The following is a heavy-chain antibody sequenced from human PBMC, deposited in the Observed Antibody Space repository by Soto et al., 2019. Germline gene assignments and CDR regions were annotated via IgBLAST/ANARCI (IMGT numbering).Heavy chain of an antibody. V-gene: IGHV3-21*01. D-gene: IGHD3-16*01. Sequence: GGSLRLSCAASGFTFSSYSMNWVRQAPGKGLEWVSSISSSSSYIYYADSVKGRFTISRDNAKNSLYLQMNSLRAEDTAVYYCARDGAPLDLGELDPHPYYFDYWGQGTLVTVSS. CDR3: ARDGAPLDLGELDPHPYYFDY. CDR1: GFTFSSYS. CDR2: ISSSSSYI. J-gene: IGHJ4*02.